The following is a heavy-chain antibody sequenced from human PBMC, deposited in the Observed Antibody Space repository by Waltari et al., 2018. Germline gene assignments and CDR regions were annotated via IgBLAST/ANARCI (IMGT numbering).Heavy chain of an antibody. J-gene: IGHJ4*02. D-gene: IGHD6-6*01. CDR3: ARVRWSSSSGFDY. CDR2: IYSVGST. Sequence: EVQLVESGGGLIQPGGSLRLSCAASGFTVSSNYMSWVRQAPGKGLGGGSVIYSVGSTYHADSVKGRFTTSRDNSKNTLYLQMNSRRAEDTAVYYCARVRWSSSSGFDYWGQGTLVTVSS. CDR1: GFTVSSNY. V-gene: IGHV3-53*01.